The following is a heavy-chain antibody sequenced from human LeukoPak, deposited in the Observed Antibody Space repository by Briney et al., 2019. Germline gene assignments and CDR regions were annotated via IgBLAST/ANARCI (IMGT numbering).Heavy chain of an antibody. V-gene: IGHV3-23*01. J-gene: IGHJ4*02. CDR3: AKDRLGGPYFFHY. Sequence: GGSLRLSCAASGFTFSSYAMSWVRQAPGKGLEWVSAISGSGESTYYADSVKGRFTISRDNSKNTLYLQMNSLRAEDTAVYFCAKDRLGGPYFFHYWGQGTLDTVSS. CDR1: GFTFSSYA. CDR2: ISGSGEST. D-gene: IGHD3-16*01.